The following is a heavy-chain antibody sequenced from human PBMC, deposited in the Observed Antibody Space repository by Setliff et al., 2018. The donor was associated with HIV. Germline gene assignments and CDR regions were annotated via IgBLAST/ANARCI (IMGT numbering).Heavy chain of an antibody. CDR2: ISWDCHHT. V-gene: IGHV3-43*01. J-gene: IGHJ6*02. CDR3: AKEHWGSNWSGLGV. Sequence: PGGSLRLSCAASGFTFDDYAMHWVRQAPGKGLEWVSLISWDCHHTLYADSVRGRFTISRDNRKDSLYLQMNSLSTEDTALYYCAKEHWGSNWSGLGVWGQGTTVTVSS. CDR1: GFTFDDYA. D-gene: IGHD6-13*01.